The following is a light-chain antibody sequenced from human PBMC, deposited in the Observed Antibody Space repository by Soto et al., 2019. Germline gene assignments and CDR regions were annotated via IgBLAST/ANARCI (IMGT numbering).Light chain of an antibody. V-gene: IGLV2-14*03. J-gene: IGLJ1*01. CDR1: RTDVADGYDY. CDR3: TSYTSSTPLYV. Sequence: QSVLTQPASVSGSPGQSIAISCTGVRTDVADGYDYVSWYQQHPGQAPQLIIYDVSNRPSGVSDRFSGSKSGNTASLTISGLQAEDEAEYYCTSYTSSTPLYVFGTGTKVNVL. CDR2: DVS.